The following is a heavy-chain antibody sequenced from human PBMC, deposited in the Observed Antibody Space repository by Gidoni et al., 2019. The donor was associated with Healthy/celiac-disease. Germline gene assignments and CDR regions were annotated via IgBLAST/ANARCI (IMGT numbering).Heavy chain of an antibody. Sequence: QVQLVESGGGVVQPGRSLRLSCAPSGFAFRSYAMHWVRQAPGKGLEWVAVISYDGSNKYYADSVKGRFTISRDNSKNTLYLQMNSLRAEDTAVYYCARGRDGYAASFDYWGQGTLVTVSS. CDR2: ISYDGSNK. CDR1: GFAFRSYA. V-gene: IGHV3-30-3*01. CDR3: ARGRDGYAASFDY. J-gene: IGHJ4*02. D-gene: IGHD5-12*01.